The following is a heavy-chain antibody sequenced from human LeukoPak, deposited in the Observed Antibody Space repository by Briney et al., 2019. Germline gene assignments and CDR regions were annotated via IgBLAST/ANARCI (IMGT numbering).Heavy chain of an antibody. D-gene: IGHD6-19*01. J-gene: IGHJ5*02. Sequence: SETLSLTCTVSAGSISSRSYYWGWIRQPPGKGLEWIGSSYYSGSPHYNPSLKSRVAISVDTSKNQFSLRLSSVTAADTAVYYCARGVAVAGGNWFDPWGQGIVVTASS. V-gene: IGHV4-39*07. CDR3: ARGVAVAGGNWFDP. CDR2: SYYSGSP. CDR1: AGSISSRSYY.